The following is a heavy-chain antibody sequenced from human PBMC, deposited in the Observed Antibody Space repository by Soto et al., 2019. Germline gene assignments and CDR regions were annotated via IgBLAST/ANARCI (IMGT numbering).Heavy chain of an antibody. CDR1: GYTFTSYA. CDR3: ARGFCSGGSCYYFDY. J-gene: IGHJ4*02. CDR2: INAGNGNT. V-gene: IGHV1-3*01. D-gene: IGHD2-15*01. Sequence: QVQLVQSGAEVKKPGASVKVSCKASGYTFTSYAMHWVRQAPGQRLEWMGWINAGNGNTKYSQKFQGRVTITRDTSAGTAYMELSSLGSEDTAVYYCARGFCSGGSCYYFDYWGQGTLVTVSS.